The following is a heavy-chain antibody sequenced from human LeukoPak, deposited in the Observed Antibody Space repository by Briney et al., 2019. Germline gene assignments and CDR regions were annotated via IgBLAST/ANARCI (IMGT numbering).Heavy chain of an antibody. Sequence: GGSLRLSCAASGFTFSSYSMNWVRQAPGRGLEWVSSISSSSSYIYYADSVKGRFTISRDNAKNSLYLQMNSLRAEDTAVYYCAKDQGSGMGYWGQGTLVTVSS. V-gene: IGHV3-21*01. D-gene: IGHD3-10*01. CDR3: AKDQGSGMGY. CDR1: GFTFSSYS. CDR2: ISSSSSYI. J-gene: IGHJ4*02.